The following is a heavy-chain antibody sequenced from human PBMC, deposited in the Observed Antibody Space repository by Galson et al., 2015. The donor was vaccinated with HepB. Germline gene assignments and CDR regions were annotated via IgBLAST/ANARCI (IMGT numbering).Heavy chain of an antibody. CDR3: AKDPIGLGLGDWYFDL. Sequence: SGAEVKKPGESLKISCKGSGYSFTSYWIGWVRQMPGKGLEWVSAISGSGGSTYYADSVKGRFTISRDNSKNTLYLQMNSLRAEDTAVYYCAKDPIGLGLGDWYFDLWGRGTLVTVSS. D-gene: IGHD3/OR15-3a*01. J-gene: IGHJ2*01. CDR2: ISGSGGST. V-gene: IGHV3-23*01. CDR1: GYSFTSYW.